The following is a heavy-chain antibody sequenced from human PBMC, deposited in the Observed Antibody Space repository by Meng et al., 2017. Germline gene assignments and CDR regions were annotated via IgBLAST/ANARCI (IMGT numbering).Heavy chain of an antibody. Sequence: QVQLVQSGAEVKKPGASVKVSCKASGYTFTSYYMHWVRQAPGQGLEWMGIINPSGGSTSYAQKFQGRVTMTRDTSTSTVYMELSSLRSEDTAVYYCARTNCSGGSCYSFHFDYWGQGTLVTV. V-gene: IGHV1-46*01. CDR3: ARTNCSGGSCYSFHFDY. D-gene: IGHD2-15*01. J-gene: IGHJ4*02. CDR2: INPSGGST. CDR1: GYTFTSYY.